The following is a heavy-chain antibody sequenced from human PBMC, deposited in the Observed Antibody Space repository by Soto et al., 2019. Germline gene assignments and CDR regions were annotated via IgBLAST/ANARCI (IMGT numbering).Heavy chain of an antibody. CDR2: ISWHSGKI. V-gene: IGHV3-9*01. CDR3: VKEGDKAAFLPYFGH. D-gene: IGHD6-13*01. Sequence: GGSLRLSCAASGFTFDDYAMHWVRQAPGKGLEWASVISWHSGKIAYADSVKGRFTISRDNAKNSLYLQMNSLRVDDTAVYYCVKEGDKAAFLPYFGHWGQGTPVTVSS. CDR1: GFTFDDYA. J-gene: IGHJ4*02.